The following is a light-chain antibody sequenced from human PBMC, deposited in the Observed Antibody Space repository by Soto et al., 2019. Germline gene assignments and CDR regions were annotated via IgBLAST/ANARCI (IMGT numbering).Light chain of an antibody. J-gene: IGKJ2*01. CDR2: KAS. V-gene: IGKV1-5*03. Sequence: DIQMTQSPSTLSASVGDRVTITCRASQSISSWLAWYQQKPGKAPKLLIYKASSLDSGVPSRFSGSGSGTEFTLIISSLQADDFATYYCQQYNSYPYTFGQGTKLEIK. CDR3: QQYNSYPYT. CDR1: QSISSW.